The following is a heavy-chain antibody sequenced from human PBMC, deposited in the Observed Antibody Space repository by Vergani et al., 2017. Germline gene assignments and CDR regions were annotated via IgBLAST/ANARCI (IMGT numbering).Heavy chain of an antibody. CDR2: ISSSSSTI. J-gene: IGHJ4*02. V-gene: IGHV3-48*04. CDR3: ARERDVDTAMVTIFDY. Sequence: EVQLVESGGGLVQPGGSLRLSCAASGFTFSSYSMNWVRQAPGKGLEWVSYISSSSSTIYYADSVKGRFTISRDNAKNSLDLQMNSLRAEDTAVYYCARERDVDTAMVTIFDYWGQGTLVTVSS. D-gene: IGHD5-18*01. CDR1: GFTFSSYS.